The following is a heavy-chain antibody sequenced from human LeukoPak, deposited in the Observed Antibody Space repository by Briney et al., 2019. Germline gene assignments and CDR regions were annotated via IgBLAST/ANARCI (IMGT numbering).Heavy chain of an antibody. V-gene: IGHV3-66*02. CDR2: IYSGGST. CDR1: GFTVSSNY. CDR3: ARGALGYCSSTICYGSNAFDI. D-gene: IGHD2-2*01. J-gene: IGHJ3*02. Sequence: GGSLRLSCAASGFTVSSNYMSWVRQAPGKGLEWVSVIYSGGSTYYADSVKGRFTISRDNSKNTLYLQMNSLRAEDTAVYYCARGALGYCSSTICYGSNAFDILGQGTMVTVFS.